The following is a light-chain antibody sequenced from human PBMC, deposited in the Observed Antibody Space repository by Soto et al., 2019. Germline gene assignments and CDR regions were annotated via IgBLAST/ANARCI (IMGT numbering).Light chain of an antibody. V-gene: IGKV1-17*01. Sequence: DIQMTQFPSSLSASVGDRVTITCRASQGIRNDLAWYQQKPGKAPKRLIYAASSLQSGVPSRFSGSGSWTEFNLAISSLQPEDFATFYCLQHSTYPLTFGQGTKVEIK. J-gene: IGKJ1*01. CDR1: QGIRND. CDR2: AAS. CDR3: LQHSTYPLT.